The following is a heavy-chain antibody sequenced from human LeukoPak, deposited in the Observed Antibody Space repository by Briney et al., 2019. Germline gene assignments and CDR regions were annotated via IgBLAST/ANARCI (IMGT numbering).Heavy chain of an antibody. Sequence: SVKVSCKASGGTFSSYAISWVRQAPGQGLEWMGGIIPIFGTANYAQKFQGRVTITADKSTSTAYMELSSLRSEDTAVYYCARVQGPHYYDSSGYIDYWGQGTLVTVSS. J-gene: IGHJ4*02. CDR1: GGTFSSYA. D-gene: IGHD3-22*01. CDR2: IIPIFGTA. CDR3: ARVQGPHYYDSSGYIDY. V-gene: IGHV1-69*06.